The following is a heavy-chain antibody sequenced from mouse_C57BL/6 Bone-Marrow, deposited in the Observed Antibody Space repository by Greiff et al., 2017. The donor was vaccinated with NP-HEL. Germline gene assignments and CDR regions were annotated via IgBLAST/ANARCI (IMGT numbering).Heavy chain of an antibody. J-gene: IGHJ4*01. Sequence: VQLQESGPGLVQPSQSLSITCTVSGFSLTSYGVHWVRQSPGKGLEWLGVIWSGGSTDYNVAFISRLSISKDNSKSQVFFKMNSLQADDTAIYYCASRIYYYGSSYVFYAMDYWGQGTSVTVSS. CDR1: GFSLTSYG. D-gene: IGHD1-1*01. CDR2: IWSGGST. V-gene: IGHV2-2*01. CDR3: ASRIYYYGSSYVFYAMDY.